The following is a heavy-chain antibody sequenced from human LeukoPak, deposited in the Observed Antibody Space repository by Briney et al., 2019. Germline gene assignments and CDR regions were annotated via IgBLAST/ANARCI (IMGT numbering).Heavy chain of an antibody. J-gene: IGHJ4*02. CDR3: ARDGYYYDDSGYFSF. Sequence: GASVKVSCKASGYTFTSYYIHWVRQAPGQGLEWMGGIIPIFGTANYAQKFQGRVTITADESTSTAYMELSSLRSDDTAVYYCARDGYYYDDSGYFSFWGQGTLVTVSS. CDR2: IIPIFGTA. V-gene: IGHV1-69*13. D-gene: IGHD3-22*01. CDR1: GYTFTSYY.